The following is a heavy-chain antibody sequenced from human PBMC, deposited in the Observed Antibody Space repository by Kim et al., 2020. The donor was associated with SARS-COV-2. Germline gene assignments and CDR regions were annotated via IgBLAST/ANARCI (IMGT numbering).Heavy chain of an antibody. V-gene: IGHV4-34*13. Sequence: SLKCRVTISVDPSKNQFSLKLSSVTAADTAVYYCARALDCSSTSCYESDYWGQGTLVTVSS. CDR3: ARALDCSSTSCYESDY. D-gene: IGHD2-2*01. J-gene: IGHJ4*02.